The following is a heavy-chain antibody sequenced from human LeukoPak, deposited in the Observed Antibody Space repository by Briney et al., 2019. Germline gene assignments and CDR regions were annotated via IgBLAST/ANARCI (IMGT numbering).Heavy chain of an antibody. V-gene: IGHV3-74*01. J-gene: IGHJ4*02. CDR2: ISSDGSTT. Sequence: GGSLRLSCAASGFSFSGSWMHWVRQAPGKGLVWVSLISSDGSTTTYADSVKGRFTISRDNAKSTLYLQMNSLRGEETALYYCARRYCSGISYHFDYWGQGTLVTVSS. CDR3: ARRYCSGISYHFDY. D-gene: IGHD3-10*01. CDR1: GFSFSGSW.